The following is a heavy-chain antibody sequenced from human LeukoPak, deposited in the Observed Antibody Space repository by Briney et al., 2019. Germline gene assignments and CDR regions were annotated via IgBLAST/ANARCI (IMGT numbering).Heavy chain of an antibody. CDR2: ISWNSGSI. V-gene: IGHV3-9*01. J-gene: IGHJ4*02. CDR1: GFTFDDYA. D-gene: IGHD3-3*01. Sequence: PGRSLRLSCAASGFTFDDYAMHWVRQAPGKGLEWVSGISWNSGSIGYADSVKGRFTISRDNSKNTLYLQMNSLRAEDTAVYYCAREGDFWSGYYSIFDYWGQGTLVTVSS. CDR3: AREGDFWSGYYSIFDY.